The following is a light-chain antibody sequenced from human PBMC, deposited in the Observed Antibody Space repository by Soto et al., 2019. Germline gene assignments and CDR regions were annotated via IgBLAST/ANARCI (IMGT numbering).Light chain of an antibody. Sequence: EIVLTQSPATLSLSPGERATLSCRASQSVSNYLAWYQHKPGQAPRLLIYTASNRAPGISARFSGSGSGTDFTLTVSSLESEDFAVYYCQKHNNWPHTFGQGTKLELK. V-gene: IGKV3-11*01. CDR3: QKHNNWPHT. CDR2: TAS. J-gene: IGKJ2*01. CDR1: QSVSNY.